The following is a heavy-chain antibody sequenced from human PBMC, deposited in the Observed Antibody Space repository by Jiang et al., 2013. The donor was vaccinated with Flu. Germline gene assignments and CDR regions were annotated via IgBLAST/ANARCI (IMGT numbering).Heavy chain of an antibody. Sequence: GAEVKKPGSSVKVSCKASGGTFSSYAISWVRQAPGQGLEWMGGIIPIFGTANYAQKFQGRVTITADESTSTAYMELSSLRSEDTAVYYCARDSQIQLWPTFGHNWFDPWGQGTLVTVSS. CDR1: GGTFSSYA. CDR3: ARDSQIQLWPTFGHNWFDP. V-gene: IGHV1-69*01. D-gene: IGHD5-18*01. CDR2: IIPIFGTA. J-gene: IGHJ5*02.